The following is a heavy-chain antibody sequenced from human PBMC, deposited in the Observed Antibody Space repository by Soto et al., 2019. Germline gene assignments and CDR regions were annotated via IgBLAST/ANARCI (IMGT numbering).Heavy chain of an antibody. D-gene: IGHD5-18*01. CDR3: AIVDTAMDNVGGDF. CDR2: ISYDGSNK. CDR1: GFTFSSYA. V-gene: IGHV3-30-3*01. Sequence: QVQLVESGGGVVQPGRSLRLSCAASGFTFSSYAMHWVRQAPGKGLAWVVVISYDGSNKYYAESVKGRFTISRDNSKNTLYLQKNSLRAEDTAVYYCAIVDTAMDNVGGDFWGQGTLVTVSS. J-gene: IGHJ4*02.